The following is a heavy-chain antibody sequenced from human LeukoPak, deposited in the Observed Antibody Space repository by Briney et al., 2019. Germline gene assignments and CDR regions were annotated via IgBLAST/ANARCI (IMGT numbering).Heavy chain of an antibody. CDR1: GLTFSRYS. V-gene: IGHV3-21*01. Sequence: GGSLRLPCVASGLTFSRYSMNWVRQGPGKGLEWVSSIRTSSSYIDYADSVKGRYTISRDNAGKSLYLQLNSLIADDTAVYYCARGSSNIAGRDNWFDSWGQGTLVTVSS. CDR2: IRTSSSYI. J-gene: IGHJ5*01. D-gene: IGHD2/OR15-2a*01. CDR3: ARGSSNIAGRDNWFDS.